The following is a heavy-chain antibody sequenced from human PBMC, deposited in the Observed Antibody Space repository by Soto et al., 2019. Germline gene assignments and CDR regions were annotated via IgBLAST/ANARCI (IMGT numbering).Heavy chain of an antibody. CDR2: IIPIFGTA. CDR3: ARVNLLDIGATMDYYGMDV. CDR1: GGTFSSYA. V-gene: IGHV1-69*01. J-gene: IGHJ6*01. Sequence: QVQLVQSGAEVKKPGSSVKVSCKASGGTFSSYAISWVRQAPGQGLEWMEGIIPIFGTANYEQKFQGRVKINADESTSTDYMERSSQRSEDTAVYYCARVNLLDIGATMDYYGMDVWGQGTTVTVSS. D-gene: IGHD5-12*01.